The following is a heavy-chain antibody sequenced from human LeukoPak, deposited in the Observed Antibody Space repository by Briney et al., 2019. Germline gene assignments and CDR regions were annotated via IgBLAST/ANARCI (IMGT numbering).Heavy chain of an antibody. CDR2: IYPGYYDP. D-gene: IGHD2-15*01. J-gene: IGHJ4*02. V-gene: IGHV5-51*01. CDR3: ARGEMRYCSGGYCYDY. Sequence: GESLKISCKGSGYSFSSYWIAWVRQMPGKGLEWMGIIYPGYYDPRYSPSFQGHVTISADKSISTAYLQWSRLKASDTAMYYCARGEMRYCSGGYCYDYCGQGTLVTVSS. CDR1: GYSFSSYW.